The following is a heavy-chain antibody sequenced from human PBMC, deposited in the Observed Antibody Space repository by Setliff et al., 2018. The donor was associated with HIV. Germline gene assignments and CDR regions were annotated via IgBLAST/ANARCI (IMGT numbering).Heavy chain of an antibody. CDR2: IDHSGNI. Sequence: SETLSLTCAVYGGSFNDYYWTWIRQPPGKGLEWIGEIDHSGNIKYHASLKSRVTISKDTSKSQISLKLRSVTAADTAVYYCARGLNYYSSGSYLPLGYWGQGTLVTVSS. CDR3: ARGLNYYSSGSYLPLGY. D-gene: IGHD3-10*01. CDR1: GGSFNDYY. J-gene: IGHJ4*02. V-gene: IGHV4-34*01.